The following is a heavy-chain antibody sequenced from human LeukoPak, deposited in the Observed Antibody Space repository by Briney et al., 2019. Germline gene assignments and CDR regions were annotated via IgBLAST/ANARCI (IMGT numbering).Heavy chain of an antibody. CDR1: GYTFTSYG. CDR2: ISAYNGNT. V-gene: IGHV1-18*01. CDR3: ARVVVSIMITFGGVIPTGYFDY. D-gene: IGHD3-16*02. J-gene: IGHJ4*02. Sequence: GASVKVSCKASGYTFTSYGISWVRQAPGQGLEWMGWISAYNGNTNYAQKLQGRVTMTTDTSTSTAYMELRSLRSDDTAVYYCARVVVSIMITFGGVIPTGYFDYWGQGTLVTVSS.